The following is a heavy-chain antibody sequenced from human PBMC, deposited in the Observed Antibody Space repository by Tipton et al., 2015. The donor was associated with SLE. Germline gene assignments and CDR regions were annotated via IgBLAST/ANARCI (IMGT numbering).Heavy chain of an antibody. V-gene: IGHV4-31*03. CDR2: IYYSGST. CDR3: ARKRVPALDFDL. CDR1: GGSISSGGYY. Sequence: TLSLTCTVSGGSISSGGYYWSWIRQHPGKGLEWIGYIYYSGSTYYNPSLKSRVTISIDTSKNQFSLKLSSVTPADPAVYYCARKRVPALDFDLLGRGTLVTVS. J-gene: IGHJ2*01.